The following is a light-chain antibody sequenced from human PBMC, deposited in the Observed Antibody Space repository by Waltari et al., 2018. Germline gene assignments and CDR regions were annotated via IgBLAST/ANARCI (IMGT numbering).Light chain of an antibody. V-gene: IGLV3-25*03. CDR1: PLPEKH. CDR2: KDT. Sequence: SYDLTQPPSVSVSPGQTARFTCFGNPLPEKHAYWYQQRPGQAPVLVIYKDTERPSGIHERFSGSRAGTAVTLTISEVQAEDEADYYCQSEDSSTDYYVFGTGTKVTVL. J-gene: IGLJ1*01. CDR3: QSEDSSTDYYV.